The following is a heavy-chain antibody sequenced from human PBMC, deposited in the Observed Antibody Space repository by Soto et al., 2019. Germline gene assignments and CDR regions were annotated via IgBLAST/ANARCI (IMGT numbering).Heavy chain of an antibody. CDR3: ARDIMPLTNDSYFDL. CDR2: IFDSGST. D-gene: IGHD2-8*01. Sequence: QVQLQESGPGLVKPSETLSLTCTVSGGSISGGVHSWSWIRQPPGKGLEWIGHIFDSGSTYYNPSLKSRLTLSVDTSQNQFSLRLSFLTAADTAVYYCARDIMPLTNDSYFDLWGRGTLVTVSS. J-gene: IGHJ2*01. V-gene: IGHV4-30-4*01. CDR1: GGSISGGVHS.